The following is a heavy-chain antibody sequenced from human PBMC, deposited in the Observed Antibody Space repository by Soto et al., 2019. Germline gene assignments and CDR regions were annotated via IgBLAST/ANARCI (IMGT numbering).Heavy chain of an antibody. CDR1: GFTFSSYG. Sequence: GGSLRLSCAASGFTFSSYGMHWVRQAPGKGLEWVAVIWYDGSNKYYADSVKGRFTISRDNSKNTLYLQMNSLRAEDTAVYYCARGPPLLESYYGSGSYYNEDYWGQGTLVTV. CDR2: IWYDGSNK. V-gene: IGHV3-33*01. J-gene: IGHJ4*02. CDR3: ARGPPLLESYYGSGSYYNEDY. D-gene: IGHD3-10*01.